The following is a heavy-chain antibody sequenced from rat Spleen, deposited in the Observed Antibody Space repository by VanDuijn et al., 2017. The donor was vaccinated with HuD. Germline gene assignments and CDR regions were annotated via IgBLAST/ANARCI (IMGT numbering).Heavy chain of an antibody. D-gene: IGHD1-4*01. CDR3: TRDKLPMY. CDR1: GFTFSDYY. CDR2: ISNDGTTT. J-gene: IGHJ2*01. Sequence: EVQLVESDGGLVQPGRSLKLSCAASGFTFSDYYMAWVRQAPTKGLEWVATISNDGTTTFYRDSVKGRFTISRDNAKSTLYLQMNSLRSEDTATYYCTRDKLPMYWGQGVMVTVSS. V-gene: IGHV5-29*01.